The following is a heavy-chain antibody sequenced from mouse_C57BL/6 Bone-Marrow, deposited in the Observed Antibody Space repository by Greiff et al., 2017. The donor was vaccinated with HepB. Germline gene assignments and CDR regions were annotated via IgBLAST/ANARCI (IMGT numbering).Heavy chain of an antibody. V-gene: IGHV5-2*01. CDR1: EYEFPSHD. CDR2: INSDGGST. J-gene: IGHJ1*03. Sequence: VQLKESGGGLVQPGESLKLSCESNEYEFPSHDMSWVRKTPEKRLELVAAINSDGGSTYYPDTMERRFIISRDNTKKTLYLQMSSLRSEDTALYYCARHVPHDYGSSYRYFDVWGTGTTVTVSS. D-gene: IGHD1-1*01. CDR3: ARHVPHDYGSSYRYFDV.